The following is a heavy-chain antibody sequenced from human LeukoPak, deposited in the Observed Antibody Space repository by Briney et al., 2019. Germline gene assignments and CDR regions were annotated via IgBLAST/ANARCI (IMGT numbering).Heavy chain of an antibody. Sequence: ASVKVSCKASGYTFTAYHIHWVRQAPGQGLEWMGYISDRGTPKSAQKFQDRVTVTRDTSITTAYMELNRLKSDASAVYYCARVHMGDYGMDVWGQGTTVTVSS. J-gene: IGHJ6*02. CDR1: GYTFTAYH. CDR3: ARVHMGDYGMDV. V-gene: IGHV1-2*02. CDR2: ISDRGTP.